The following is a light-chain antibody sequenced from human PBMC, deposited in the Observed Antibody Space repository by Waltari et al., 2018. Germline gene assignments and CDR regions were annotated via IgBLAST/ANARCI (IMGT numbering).Light chain of an antibody. J-gene: IGKJ1*01. CDR2: GAS. V-gene: IGKV1-39*01. CDR3: QQSFSSPWT. CDR1: QNIRTY. Sequence: DIQMTQSPSSLSASIGDTITVTGRASQNIRTYLNWYQKKPAKAPKLLIFGASSLPRGVPSRFTGSASGTEFTLTITNLQPDDFATYFCQQSFSSPWTFGQGTTV.